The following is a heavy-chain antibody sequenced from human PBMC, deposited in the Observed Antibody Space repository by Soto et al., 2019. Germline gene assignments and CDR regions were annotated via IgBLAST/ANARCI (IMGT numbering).Heavy chain of an antibody. Sequence: QVQLVQSGAEVKKPGASVKVSCKASGGTFSSYTISWVRQAPGQGLEWMGRIIPILGIANYAQKFQGRVTITADKSTSTADMELSSLRAEDTAVYYCAREGNGEAGIPYWGQGTLVTVSS. D-gene: IGHD2-2*02. V-gene: IGHV1-69*08. CDR2: IIPILGIA. J-gene: IGHJ4*02. CDR3: AREGNGEAGIPY. CDR1: GGTFSSYT.